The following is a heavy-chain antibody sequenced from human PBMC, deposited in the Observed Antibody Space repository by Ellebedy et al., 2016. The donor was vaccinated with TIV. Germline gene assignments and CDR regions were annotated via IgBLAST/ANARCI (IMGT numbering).Heavy chain of an antibody. J-gene: IGHJ3*02. D-gene: IGHD6-13*01. V-gene: IGHV3-30-3*01. CDR2: ISHDGSSK. CDR1: GFTFSGYG. Sequence: GESLKISXAASGFTFSGYGIHWVRQTPGRGLESVAVISHDGSSKYYADSVKGRFTISRDNSNNTLYLQLNSLRAEDTAVYYCAKETHSSSWYDRGAFDIWGQGTMVTVSS. CDR3: AKETHSSSWYDRGAFDI.